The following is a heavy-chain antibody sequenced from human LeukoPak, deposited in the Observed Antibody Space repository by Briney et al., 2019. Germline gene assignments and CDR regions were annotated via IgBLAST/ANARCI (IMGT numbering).Heavy chain of an antibody. CDR1: GGSISSYF. Sequence: SETLSLTCTVSGGSISSYFWSWIRQPPGKGLEWIAYIHYSEKTNYNPSLKSRVTISLDTSKNQFSLMLSSVTAADTAVYYCAGLGASGNGYLSWFDPWGQGTLVTVSS. D-gene: IGHD3-22*01. CDR3: AGLGASGNGYLSWFDP. V-gene: IGHV4-59*01. J-gene: IGHJ5*02. CDR2: IHYSEKT.